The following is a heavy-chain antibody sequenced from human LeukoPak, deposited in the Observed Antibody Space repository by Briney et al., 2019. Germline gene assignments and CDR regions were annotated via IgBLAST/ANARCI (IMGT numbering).Heavy chain of an antibody. CDR3: ARAVVGSAYDYFDY. D-gene: IGHD5-12*01. V-gene: IGHV3-48*03. CDR2: ISYSDGTT. J-gene: IGHJ4*02. Sequence: PGGSLRLSCAAFGFTFSSYAMSWVRQAPGKGLEWVSTISYSDGTTYHADSVKGRFTISRDNAKNSLFLQMNSLRAEDTAVYFCARAVVGSAYDYFDYWGQGTLVTVSS. CDR1: GFTFSSYA.